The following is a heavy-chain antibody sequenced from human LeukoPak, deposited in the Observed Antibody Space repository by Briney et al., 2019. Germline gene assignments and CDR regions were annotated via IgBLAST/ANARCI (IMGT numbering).Heavy chain of an antibody. CDR3: AKDPNGDYVGTFDM. CDR1: GFTVSSDS. J-gene: IGHJ3*02. CDR2: ISGNGGRT. V-gene: IGHV3-23*01. D-gene: IGHD4-17*01. Sequence: GGSLRLSCAASGFTVSSDSMSWVRQAPGKGLEWVSFISGNGGRTDYAESVKGRFTISRDNSKNTVYLQMNSLRDEDTATYYCAKDPNGDYVGTFDMWGQGTMVTVSS.